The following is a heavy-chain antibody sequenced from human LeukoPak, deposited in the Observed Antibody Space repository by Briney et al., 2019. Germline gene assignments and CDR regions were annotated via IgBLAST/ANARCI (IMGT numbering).Heavy chain of an antibody. D-gene: IGHD6-19*01. Sequence: GGSLRLSCAASGFTFSNYWMSWVRQAPGRGLEWVANIKEDGSDTYYVDSVKGRFTISRDNAKTSLYLQMNSLRAEDTAVYYCARVGRQWLVRVGYYYYMDVWGKGTTVTVSS. CDR1: GFTFSNYW. CDR2: IKEDGSDT. V-gene: IGHV3-7*01. J-gene: IGHJ6*03. CDR3: ARVGRQWLVRVGYYYYMDV.